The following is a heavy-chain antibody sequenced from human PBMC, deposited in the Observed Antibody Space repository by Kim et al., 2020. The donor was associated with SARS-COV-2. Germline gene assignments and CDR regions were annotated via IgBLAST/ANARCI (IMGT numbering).Heavy chain of an antibody. CDR3: ARDVRGTRAFDV. CDR2: T. J-gene: IGHJ3*01. V-gene: IGHV3-23*01. D-gene: IGHD1-1*01. Sequence: TSYADCVKGRFTSSRANSKNTLDLQMMSLRAEDTAVYSCARDVRGTRAFDVWGQGTLVAVSS.